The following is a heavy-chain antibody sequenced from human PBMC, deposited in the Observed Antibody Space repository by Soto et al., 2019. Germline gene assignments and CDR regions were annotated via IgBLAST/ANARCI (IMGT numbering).Heavy chain of an antibody. J-gene: IGHJ3*02. Sequence: GGSLRLSCAASGFTFSSYWMHWVRQAPGKGLVWVSRINSDGSSTSYADSVKGRFTISRDNAKNTLYLQMNSLRAEDTAVYYCASYTGVDAFDIWGQGTMVTVSS. CDR3: ASYTGVDAFDI. CDR1: GFTFSSYW. V-gene: IGHV3-74*01. CDR2: INSDGSST. D-gene: IGHD2-2*02.